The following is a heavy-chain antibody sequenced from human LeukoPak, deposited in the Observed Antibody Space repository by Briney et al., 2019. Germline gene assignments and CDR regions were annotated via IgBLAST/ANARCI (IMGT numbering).Heavy chain of an antibody. V-gene: IGHV3-23*01. J-gene: IGHJ4*02. Sequence: PGGSLRLSCAACGFTYSNYAMNWVRQAPGKGLEWVSTISGGGDSAYYADSVKGRFTISRDNSRNTLYLQMNSLRAEDTAVYYCAKDLSSGWYVSDYWGQGTLVTVSS. CDR3: AKDLSSGWYVSDY. CDR2: ISGGGDSA. D-gene: IGHD6-19*01. CDR1: GFTYSNYA.